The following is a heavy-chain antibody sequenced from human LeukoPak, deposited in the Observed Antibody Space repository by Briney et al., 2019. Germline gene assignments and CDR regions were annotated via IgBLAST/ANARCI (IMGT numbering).Heavy chain of an antibody. CDR1: GFTFSSYA. Sequence: GGSLRLSCAASGFTFSSYAMHWVRQAPGKGLEWVAVISYDGSNKYYADSVKGRFTISRDNAKNSLYLQMNSLRAEDTAVYYCARDQVLRYFDWFPGDYYYGMDVWGQGTTVTVSS. CDR2: ISYDGSNK. D-gene: IGHD3-9*01. J-gene: IGHJ6*02. CDR3: ARDQVLRYFDWFPGDYYYGMDV. V-gene: IGHV3-30-3*01.